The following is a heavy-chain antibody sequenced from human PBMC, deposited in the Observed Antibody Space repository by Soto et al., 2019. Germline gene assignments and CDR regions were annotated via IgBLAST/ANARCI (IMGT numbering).Heavy chain of an antibody. V-gene: IGHV1-3*01. CDR1: GYSFTNFA. Sequence: QVQLVQSGAEVKKPGASVKVSCKASGYSFTNFAIHWVRQAPGQRLEWMGWINAGNGNTKYSQKFQDRVSITRDSSASTGYMELSRLRSEDTAVYYCARDGAVAGNINFDYWGQGALVTVSS. J-gene: IGHJ4*02. CDR2: INAGNGNT. D-gene: IGHD6-19*01. CDR3: ARDGAVAGNINFDY.